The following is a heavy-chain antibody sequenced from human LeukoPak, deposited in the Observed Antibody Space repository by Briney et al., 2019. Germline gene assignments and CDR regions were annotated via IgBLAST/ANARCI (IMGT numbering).Heavy chain of an antibody. CDR2: IKEDGSEK. J-gene: IGHJ4*02. V-gene: IGHV3-7*01. CDR1: GFMFSDYW. CDR3: ARDLYSSSWLFDY. Sequence: GGSLRLSCAASGFMFSDYWMSWVRQAPGKGLEWVANIKEDGSEKSYVDSVKGRFTISRDNAKNSLYPQMNSLRAEDTAVYYCARDLYSSSWLFDYWGQGTLVTVSS. D-gene: IGHD6-13*01.